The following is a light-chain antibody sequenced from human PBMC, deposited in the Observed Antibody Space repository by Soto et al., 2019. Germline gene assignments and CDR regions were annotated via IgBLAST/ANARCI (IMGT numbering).Light chain of an antibody. CDR1: QSIRSN. Sequence: IVVTMSPANVSVSPTASAPLXCRASQSIRSNLAWYPQKPGQAPRLLIYGASTRATCIPDRFSGSGSGTDFTLSISRLEPEDCAVYYCQQYGNSPPITFGQGARLEI. V-gene: IGKV3-20*01. CDR3: QQYGNSPPIT. CDR2: GAS. J-gene: IGKJ5*01.